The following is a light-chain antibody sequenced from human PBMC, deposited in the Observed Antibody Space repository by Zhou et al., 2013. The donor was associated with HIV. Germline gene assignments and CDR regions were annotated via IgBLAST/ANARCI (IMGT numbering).Light chain of an antibody. CDR1: QSISSS. Sequence: DIQLTQSPSSLSASVGDRVTITCRASQSISSSLNWYQQKPGKAPKLLIYAASSVQSGVPSRFSGSGSGTDFTLTISSLQPEDFATYYCQQSYSTPLTFGGGTKVKI. J-gene: IGKJ4*01. CDR3: QQSYSTPLT. CDR2: AAS. V-gene: IGKV1-39*01.